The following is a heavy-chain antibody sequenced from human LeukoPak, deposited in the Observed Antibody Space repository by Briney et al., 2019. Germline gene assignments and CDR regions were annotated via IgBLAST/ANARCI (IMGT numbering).Heavy chain of an antibody. CDR3: ATTGLLGDIP. D-gene: IGHD2-21*01. CDR1: GFTFSDYC. Sequence: GGSLRLSCAASGFTFSDYCMSWIRQAPGKGLEWLSYISKNGKTIYYADSVKGRFTISRENAGKSVYLQMNSLRAEDTAVYYCATTGLLGDIPWGQGTLVTVSS. J-gene: IGHJ5*02. V-gene: IGHV3-11*01. CDR2: ISKNGKTI.